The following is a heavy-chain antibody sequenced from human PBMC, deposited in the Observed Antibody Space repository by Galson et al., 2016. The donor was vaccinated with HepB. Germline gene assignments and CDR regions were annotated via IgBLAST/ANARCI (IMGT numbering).Heavy chain of an antibody. CDR2: INPRDGST. D-gene: IGHD2-21*02. CDR3: ATVVGTADY. Sequence: VKVSCKASGYTFTSHEMHWVRQAPGQGLEWMEIINPRDGSTTYAQKFQGRVTMTRDTSTSIVHMELSSLKSEDTAMFYCATVVGTADYWGQGTLVTVSS. J-gene: IGHJ4*02. CDR1: GYTFTSHE. V-gene: IGHV1-46*01.